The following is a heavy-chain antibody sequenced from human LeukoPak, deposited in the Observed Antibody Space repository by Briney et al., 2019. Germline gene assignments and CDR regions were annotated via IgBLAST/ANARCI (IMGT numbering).Heavy chain of an antibody. V-gene: IGHV4-38-2*02. CDR3: ARPYDDDAFDI. Sequence: SETLSLTCTVSGYSISSGYYWGWIRQPPGKGPEWIGSIYHSGSTYYNPSLKSRVTISVDTSKNQFSLKLSSVTAADTAVYYCARPYDDDAFDIWGQGTMVTVSS. CDR1: GYSISSGYY. D-gene: IGHD3-3*01. J-gene: IGHJ3*02. CDR2: IYHSGST.